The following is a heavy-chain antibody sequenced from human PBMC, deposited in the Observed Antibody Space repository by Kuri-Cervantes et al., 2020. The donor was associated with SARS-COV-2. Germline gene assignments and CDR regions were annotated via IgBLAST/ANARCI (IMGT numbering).Heavy chain of an antibody. D-gene: IGHD5-18*01. CDR3: AGRGHSYGYEGYYYYMDV. CDR1: GFTFSSYW. J-gene: IGHJ6*03. Sequence: GESLKISCAASGFTFSSYWMSWVRQAPGKGLEWVANIKQDGSEKYYVDSVKGRFTISRDNAKNSLYLQMNSLRAEDTAVYYCAGRGHSYGYEGYYYYMDVWGKGTTVTVSS. V-gene: IGHV3-7*01. CDR2: IKQDGSEK.